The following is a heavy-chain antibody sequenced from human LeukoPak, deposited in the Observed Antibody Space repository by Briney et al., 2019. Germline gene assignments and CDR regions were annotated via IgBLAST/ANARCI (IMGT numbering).Heavy chain of an antibody. Sequence: GASVNVSCKASGYTFSGYYMHWVRQAPGQGLEWMGWINPNSGGTNYAQKFQGRVTMTRDTSISTAYMELSRLRSDDTAVYYCARGQQWLATGYFDYWGQGTLVTVSS. CDR2: INPNSGGT. V-gene: IGHV1-2*02. D-gene: IGHD6-19*01. CDR1: GYTFSGYY. CDR3: ARGQQWLATGYFDY. J-gene: IGHJ4*02.